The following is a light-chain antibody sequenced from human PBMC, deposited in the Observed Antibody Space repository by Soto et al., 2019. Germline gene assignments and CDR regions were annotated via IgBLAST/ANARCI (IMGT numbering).Light chain of an antibody. J-gene: IGKJ1*01. CDR1: QGISNY. CDR3: QQSYSTPWT. V-gene: IGKV1-39*01. Sequence: DIQMTQSPSSLSASVGDRVTITCQASQGISNYLNWYQQKPGKAPKLLIYAASSLQSGVPSRFSGSGSGTDFTLTISSLQPEDFATYYCQQSYSTPWTFGQGTKVDI. CDR2: AAS.